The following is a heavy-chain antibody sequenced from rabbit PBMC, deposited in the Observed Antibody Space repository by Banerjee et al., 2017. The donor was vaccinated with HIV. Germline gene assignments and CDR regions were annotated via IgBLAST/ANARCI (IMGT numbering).Heavy chain of an antibody. CDR3: ARGYTGYGVDYFNL. V-gene: IGHV1S45*01. J-gene: IGHJ4*01. D-gene: IGHD7-1*01. Sequence: QEQLEESGGDLVKPEGSLTLTCTASGFSFSSSYWICWVRQAPGKGLEWIGCIYTGNDNTYYASWAKGRFTISGTSSTTVTLQMTSLTAADTATYFCARGYTGYGVDYFNLWGQGTLVTV. CDR2: IYTGNDNT. CDR1: GFSFSSSYW.